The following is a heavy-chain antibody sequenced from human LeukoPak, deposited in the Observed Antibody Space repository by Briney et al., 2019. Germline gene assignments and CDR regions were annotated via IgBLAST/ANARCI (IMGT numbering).Heavy chain of an antibody. V-gene: IGHV1-69*02. CDR2: TIPIVGVE. D-gene: IGHD3-16*01. CDR3: ARVKAVGVPVAIDAYFDYGMDV. CDR1: GGTFSKNS. J-gene: IGHJ6*02. Sequence: SVKVSCKVSGGTFSKNSISWVRQAPGQGPEWMGRTIPIVGVEHYAQKFQGRVTITADMSTSTAYMDLSSLRSDDTAVYYCARVKAVGVPVAIDAYFDYGMDVWGQGTTVIVSS.